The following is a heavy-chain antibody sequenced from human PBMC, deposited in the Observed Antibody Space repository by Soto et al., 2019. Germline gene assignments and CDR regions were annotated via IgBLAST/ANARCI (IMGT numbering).Heavy chain of an antibody. D-gene: IGHD2-15*01. CDR2: RCYREST. CDR1: GGSITTGGYY. Sequence: SETLTLTFTVSGGSITTGGYYWICMGQLPGKGLEWIGHRCYRESTYYNPSLKSRVSISLDTSKNQFSLKLSFVKAADTAMYYCARTKCSGGSCYSWSLDYWGQGIPGTVPQ. J-gene: IGHJ4*02. CDR3: ARTKCSGGSCYSWSLDY. V-gene: IGHV4-31*03.